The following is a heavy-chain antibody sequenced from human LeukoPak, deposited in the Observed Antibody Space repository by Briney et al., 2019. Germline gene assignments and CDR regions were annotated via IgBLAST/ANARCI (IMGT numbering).Heavy chain of an antibody. CDR3: AKDLRYSGTYTGFDY. J-gene: IGHJ4*02. D-gene: IGHD1-26*01. CDR1: GFTFNIYA. V-gene: IGHV3-23*01. Sequence: GGSLRLSCAASGFTFNIYAMSWVRQAPGKGLEWVSAISGSGDGAHYADSVKGRFFISRDNSKNTVYLQMNSLRAEDTAVYYCAKDLRYSGTYTGFDYWGQGTLVTVSS. CDR2: ISGSGDGA.